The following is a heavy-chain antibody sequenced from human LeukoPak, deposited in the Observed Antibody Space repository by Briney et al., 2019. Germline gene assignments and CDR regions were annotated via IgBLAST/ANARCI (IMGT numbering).Heavy chain of an antibody. CDR2: IKEDGSQK. Sequence: GGSLRLSCGASGFIFSKYWMSWVRQAPGEGLEWVATIKEDGSQKIYVDSVKGRFTISRDNSKNTLYLQMNSLRAEDTAVYYCAKATSIAVAGNYFDYWGQGTLVTVSS. D-gene: IGHD6-19*01. J-gene: IGHJ4*02. CDR3: AKATSIAVAGNYFDY. V-gene: IGHV3-7*01. CDR1: GFIFSKYW.